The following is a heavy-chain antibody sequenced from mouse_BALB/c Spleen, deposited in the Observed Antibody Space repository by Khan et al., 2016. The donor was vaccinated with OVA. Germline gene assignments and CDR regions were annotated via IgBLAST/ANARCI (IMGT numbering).Heavy chain of an antibody. V-gene: IGHV1-5*01. CDR3: TRWGYWFAY. D-gene: IGHD3-1*01. Sequence: VQLQQSGTVLARPGASVKMSCKASGYIFTSSWMHWVKQRPGQGLEWIGAIYPGNSNTNYNQKFKGKAKLTAVTSTSTAYRELSSLTKEDSAVYYCTRWGYWFAYWGQGTLVTVSA. J-gene: IGHJ3*01. CDR2: IYPGNSNT. CDR1: GYIFTSSW.